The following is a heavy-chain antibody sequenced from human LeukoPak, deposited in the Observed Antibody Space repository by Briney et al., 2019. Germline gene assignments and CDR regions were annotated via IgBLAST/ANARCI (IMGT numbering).Heavy chain of an antibody. V-gene: IGHV1-69*04. J-gene: IGHJ4*02. D-gene: IGHD5-18*01. CDR2: IIPILGIA. Sequence: VASVKVSCKASGYTFTSYGISWVRQAPGQGLEWMGRIIPILGIANYAQKFQGRVTITADKSTSTAYMELSSLRSEDTAVYYCARNNGGYSYGEDYWGQGTLVTVSS. CDR1: GYTFTSYG. CDR3: ARNNGGYSYGEDY.